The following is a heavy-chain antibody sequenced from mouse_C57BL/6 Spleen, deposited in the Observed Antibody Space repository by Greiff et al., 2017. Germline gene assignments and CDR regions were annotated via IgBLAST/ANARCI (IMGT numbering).Heavy chain of an antibody. V-gene: IGHV2-2*01. J-gene: IGHJ4*01. D-gene: IGHD1-1*01. Sequence: QVQLKESGPGLVQPSQSLSITCTVSGFSLTSYGVHWVRQSPGKGLEWLGVIWSGGITDYNAAFISRLSISKDNSKSQVFFKMNSLQADDTAIYYCARRTITTVVDYYAMDYWGQGTSVTVSS. CDR1: GFSLTSYG. CDR2: IWSGGIT. CDR3: ARRTITTVVDYYAMDY.